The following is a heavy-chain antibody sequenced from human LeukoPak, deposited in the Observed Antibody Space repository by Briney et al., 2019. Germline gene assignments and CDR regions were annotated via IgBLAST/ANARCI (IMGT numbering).Heavy chain of an antibody. D-gene: IGHD6-13*01. V-gene: IGHV4-39*01. CDR3: ARPAYTYDSSSWHAFDI. J-gene: IGHJ3*02. Sequence: GSGPTLVNPTQTLTLTCTFSGFSLSTSGVGVGWIRQPPGKGLEWIGSIYYSGSTYYNPSLKSRVTISVDTSKNQFSLKLSSVTAADTAVYYCARPAYTYDSSSWHAFDIWGQGTMVTVSS. CDR2: IYYSGST. CDR1: GFSLSTSGVG.